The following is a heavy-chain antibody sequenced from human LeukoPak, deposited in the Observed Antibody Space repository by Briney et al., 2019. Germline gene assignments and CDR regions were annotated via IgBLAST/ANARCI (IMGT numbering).Heavy chain of an antibody. J-gene: IGHJ4*02. V-gene: IGHV3-23*01. D-gene: IGHD6-13*01. Sequence: GGSLRLSCAGSGFTLSNYAMSWVRQAPGKGLEWVSAISGSGDTTYYADSVKGRFTISRDSSRNTLYLHMNSLRAEDTAVYYCAKDRVVATGIGEFDYWGQGTLDTVSS. CDR2: ISGSGDTT. CDR1: GFTLSNYA. CDR3: AKDRVVATGIGEFDY.